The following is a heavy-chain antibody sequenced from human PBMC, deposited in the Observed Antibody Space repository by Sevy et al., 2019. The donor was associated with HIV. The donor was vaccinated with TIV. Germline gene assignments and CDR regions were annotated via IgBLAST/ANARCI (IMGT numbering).Heavy chain of an antibody. CDR1: GFTFSSYS. CDR2: ISSSSSTI. Sequence: GGSLRLSCAAPGFTFSSYSMNWVRQAPGKGLEWVSYISSSSSTIYYADSVKGRFTISRDNAKNSLYLQMNSLRAEDTAVYYCARGGYSSSWYFSPRRASDTYYYYGMDVWGQGTTVTVSS. CDR3: ARGGYSSSWYFSPRRASDTYYYYGMDV. J-gene: IGHJ6*02. V-gene: IGHV3-48*01. D-gene: IGHD6-13*01.